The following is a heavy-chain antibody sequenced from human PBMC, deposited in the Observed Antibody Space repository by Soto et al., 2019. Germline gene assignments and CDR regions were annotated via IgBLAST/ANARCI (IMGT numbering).Heavy chain of an antibody. CDR2: FDPEDGET. CDR3: ARWPSITIFGVVIPGNYYGMAV. J-gene: IGHJ6*02. V-gene: IGHV1-24*01. CDR1: GYTLTELS. Sequence: ASVKVSCKVSGYTLTELSMHLVRQAPGKGLEWMGGFDPEDGETIYAQKFQGRVTMTEDTSTDTAYMELSSLRSEDTAVYYCARWPSITIFGVVIPGNYYGMAVWGQGTTVTVSS. D-gene: IGHD3-3*01.